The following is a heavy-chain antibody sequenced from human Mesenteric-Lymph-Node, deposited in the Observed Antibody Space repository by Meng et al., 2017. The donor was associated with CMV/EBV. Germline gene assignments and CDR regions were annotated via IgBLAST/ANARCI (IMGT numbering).Heavy chain of an antibody. CDR2: IYYSGSA. CDR1: GGSITIDGYY. Sequence: CNVSGGSITIDGYYWNWIRQRPGEGLEWIGNIYYSGSAYYNPSLKSRIIISVDTSKSQFSLRLNSVTTADTAMYYCARGTVTGRLDSWGRGTLVTVSS. J-gene: IGHJ4*02. CDR3: ARGTVTGRLDS. D-gene: IGHD4-17*01. V-gene: IGHV4-31*03.